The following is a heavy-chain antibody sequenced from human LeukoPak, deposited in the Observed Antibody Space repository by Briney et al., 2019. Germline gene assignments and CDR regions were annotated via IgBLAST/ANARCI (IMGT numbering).Heavy chain of an antibody. Sequence: SETLSLTCTVSGGSISSGSYYWSWIRQPAGKGLEWIGRIYTSGSTNYNPSLKSRVTISVDTSKNQFSLKLSSVTAADTAVYYCARASYDSSGLFDYWGQGTLVTVSS. J-gene: IGHJ4*02. D-gene: IGHD3-22*01. CDR2: IYTSGST. CDR1: GGSISSGSYY. V-gene: IGHV4-61*02. CDR3: ARASYDSSGLFDY.